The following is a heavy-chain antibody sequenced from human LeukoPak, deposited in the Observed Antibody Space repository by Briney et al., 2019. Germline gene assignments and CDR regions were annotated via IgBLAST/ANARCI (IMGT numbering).Heavy chain of an antibody. D-gene: IGHD2-2*01. CDR2: MNPNSGNT. CDR1: GYTFTSYD. V-gene: IGHV1-8*03. Sequence: ASVKVSCKASGYTFTSYDINWVRQATGQGLEWMGWMNPNSGNTGYAQKFQGRVTITRNTSISTAYMELSSLRSEDTAVHYCARAKFRYCSSTSCYAIDYWGQGTLVTVSS. CDR3: ARAKFRYCSSTSCYAIDY. J-gene: IGHJ4*02.